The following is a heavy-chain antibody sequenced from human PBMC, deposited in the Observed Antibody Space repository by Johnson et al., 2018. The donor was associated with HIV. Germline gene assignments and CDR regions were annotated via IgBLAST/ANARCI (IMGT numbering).Heavy chain of an antibody. V-gene: IGHV3-74*02. CDR2: INSDGSST. CDR3: ARGAWSYCGGDCYGYPPDAFDI. D-gene: IGHD2-21*02. CDR1: GFTFSSYW. Sequence: VQLVESGGGVVQPGRSLRLSCAASGFTFSSYWMHWVRQAPGKGLVWVSRINSDGSSTRYADSVKGRFTVSRDNAKNKLYLQMNSLRAEDTAVYYCARGAWSYCGGDCYGYPPDAFDIWGQGTMVTVSS. J-gene: IGHJ3*02.